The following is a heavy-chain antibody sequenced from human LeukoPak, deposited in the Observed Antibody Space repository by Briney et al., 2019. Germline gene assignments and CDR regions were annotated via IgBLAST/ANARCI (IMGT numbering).Heavy chain of an antibody. V-gene: IGHV4-59*01. Sequence: SETLSLTCTVSGGSISSYYWSWIRQPPGKGLEWIGYIYYSGSTNYNPSLKSRVTISVDTSKNQFSLKLSSVTAADTAVYYCAREVTFGEHYDYWGQGTLVTVSS. CDR3: AREVTFGEHYDY. J-gene: IGHJ4*02. CDR2: IYYSGST. CDR1: GGSISSYY. D-gene: IGHD3-10*01.